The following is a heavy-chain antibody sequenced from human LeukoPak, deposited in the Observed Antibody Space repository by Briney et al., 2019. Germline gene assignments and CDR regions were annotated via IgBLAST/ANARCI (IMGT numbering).Heavy chain of an antibody. V-gene: IGHV3-30*04. CDR3: VRDAGRGYFDS. CDR2: IRYDGSHK. Sequence: GGSLRLSCAASGFTFSSFAMSWVRQSPGKGLEWVTFIRYDGSHKYYAASVKGRLTISRDNSNNTLYLQMSSLRPEDTAVYYCVRDAGRGYFDSWGQGTLVTVSS. CDR1: GFTFSSFA. J-gene: IGHJ4*02.